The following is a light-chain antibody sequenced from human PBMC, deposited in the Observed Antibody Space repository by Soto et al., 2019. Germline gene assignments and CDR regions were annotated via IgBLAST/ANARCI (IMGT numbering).Light chain of an antibody. Sequence: EIVMTQSPATLSVSPGERATLSYRASQSVTNNLAWYQQKPGQAPRLLIHRTSTRATGIPGRFSGSGSGTEFTLTISSLQSEDFAVYYCQQYNNWPVTFGQGTKVEIK. CDR2: RTS. CDR3: QQYNNWPVT. CDR1: QSVTNN. V-gene: IGKV3-15*01. J-gene: IGKJ1*01.